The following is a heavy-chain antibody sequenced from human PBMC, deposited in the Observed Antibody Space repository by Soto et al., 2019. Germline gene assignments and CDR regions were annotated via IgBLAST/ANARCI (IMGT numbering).Heavy chain of an antibody. Sequence: GGSLRLSCAASGFTLSDYYVDWVRQAPGKGLEWVGRTRNKIYSYTTEYAASVKGRFTISRDDSENSLYLQMNSLKTEDTAVYYCTRLYYRASGSSYWGQGTLVTVSS. CDR1: GFTLSDYY. J-gene: IGHJ4*02. CDR2: TRNKIYSYTT. D-gene: IGHD3-10*01. V-gene: IGHV3-72*01. CDR3: TRLYYRASGSSY.